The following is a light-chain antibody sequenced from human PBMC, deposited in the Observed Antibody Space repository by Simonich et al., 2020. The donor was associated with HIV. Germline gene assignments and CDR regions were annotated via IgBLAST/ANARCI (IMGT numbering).Light chain of an antibody. CDR1: QSVSSN. CDR3: QQRTNWRT. V-gene: IGKV3D-15*01. Sequence: EIVMTQSPATLSVSPGERATLSCRASQSVSSNLAWYQQKPGQAPRLLIYGASTRATGIPDRFSGSGSGTDFTLTISRLEPEDFAVYYCQQRTNWRTFGQGTKVEIK. J-gene: IGKJ1*01. CDR2: GAS.